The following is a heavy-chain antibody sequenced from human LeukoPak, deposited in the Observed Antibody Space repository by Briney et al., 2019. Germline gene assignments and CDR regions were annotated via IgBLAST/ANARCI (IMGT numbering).Heavy chain of an antibody. Sequence: PGGSLRLSCAASGFTFSSYAMHWVRQAPGKGLEWVAVISYDGSNKYYADSVKGRFTISRDNSKNTLYLQMNSLRAEDTAVYYCARDPPGTTPWSVRPHFDYWGQGTLVTVSS. CDR3: ARDPPGTTPWSVRPHFDY. V-gene: IGHV3-30-3*01. J-gene: IGHJ4*02. CDR2: ISYDGSNK. CDR1: GFTFSSYA. D-gene: IGHD1-7*01.